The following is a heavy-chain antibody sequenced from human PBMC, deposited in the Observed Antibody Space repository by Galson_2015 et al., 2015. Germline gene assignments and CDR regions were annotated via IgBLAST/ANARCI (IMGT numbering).Heavy chain of an antibody. D-gene: IGHD1-1*01. CDR1: GSTFSSYG. Sequence: SLRLSCAASGSTFSSYGMHWVRQAPGKGLEWVAVISYDGSNKYYADSVKGRFTISRDNSKNTLYLQMNSLRAEDTAVYYCARDSLGTTGYFDYWGQGTLVTVSS. CDR2: ISYDGSNK. J-gene: IGHJ4*02. V-gene: IGHV3-30*03. CDR3: ARDSLGTTGYFDY.